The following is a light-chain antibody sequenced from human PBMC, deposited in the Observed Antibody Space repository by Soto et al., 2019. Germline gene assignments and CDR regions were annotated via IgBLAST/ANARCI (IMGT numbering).Light chain of an antibody. CDR1: QPVNSGY. Sequence: IVLTQSPGTLSLSPGEGATLSCRASQPVNSGYLAWYQQKPGQAPRLLMYGVSTRDTGIPDRFSGSGAGTDFTLTISRLEPGDFAVYYCQVYGSSPKTFGQGTKVDFK. CDR2: GVS. J-gene: IGKJ1*01. V-gene: IGKV3-20*01. CDR3: QVYGSSPKT.